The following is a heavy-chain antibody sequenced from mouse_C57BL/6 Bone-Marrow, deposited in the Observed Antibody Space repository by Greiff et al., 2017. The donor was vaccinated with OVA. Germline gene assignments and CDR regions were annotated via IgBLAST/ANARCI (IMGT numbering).Heavy chain of an antibody. CDR2: IYPGSGST. CDR3: ARMDGYYRALMDY. CDR1: GYTFTSYW. Sequence: VQLQESGAELVKPGASVKMSCKASGYTFTSYWITWVKQRPGQGLEWIGDIYPGSGSTNYNEKFKSKATLTVDTSSSTAYMQLSSLTSEDSAVYYCARMDGYYRALMDYWGQGTSVTVSS. J-gene: IGHJ4*01. D-gene: IGHD2-3*01. V-gene: IGHV1-55*01.